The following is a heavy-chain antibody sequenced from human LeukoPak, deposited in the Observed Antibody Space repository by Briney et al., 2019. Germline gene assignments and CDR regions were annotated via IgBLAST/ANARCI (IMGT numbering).Heavy chain of an antibody. CDR3: ARRAYTTTRKFDS. D-gene: IGHD2-2*01. V-gene: IGHV4-34*01. CDR2: INHSGST. CDR1: GGSFSGYQ. J-gene: IGHJ4*02. Sequence: PETLSLTCAVYGGSFSGYQWTWIRQPPGKGLEWIGEINHSGSTNYNPSLKSRVTISVDTSKNQFSLKLSSVTAADTAVYYCARRAYTTTRKFDSWGQGTLVTVPS.